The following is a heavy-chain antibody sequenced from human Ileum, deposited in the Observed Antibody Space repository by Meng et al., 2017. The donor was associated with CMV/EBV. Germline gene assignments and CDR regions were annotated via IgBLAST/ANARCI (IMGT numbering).Heavy chain of an antibody. CDR2: IYASGKT. J-gene: IGHJ4*02. V-gene: IGHV3-53*01. D-gene: IGHD6-19*01. CDR3: ARDGGSGWHHGD. Sequence: EVQVVGSGGGLIQPGGSLRLSCAASGFTVSSSYMSWVRQAPGKGLEWVSVIYASGKTYYADSVKGRFTISRDNSKNTLFLQMNSLRGEDTAVYYCARDGGSGWHHGDWGQGTLVTVSS. CDR1: GFTVSSSY.